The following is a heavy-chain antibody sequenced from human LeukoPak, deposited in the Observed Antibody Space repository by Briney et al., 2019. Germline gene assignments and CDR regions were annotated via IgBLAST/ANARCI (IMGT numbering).Heavy chain of an antibody. Sequence: ASVKVSCKASGYTFTGYYMHWVRQAPGQGLEWMGWINPNSGGTNYAQKFQGRVTMTRDTSISTAYMELSRLRSDDTAVYYCAREAHRYDFWSGYLDWSDPWGQGTLVTVSS. V-gene: IGHV1-2*02. CDR2: INPNSGGT. D-gene: IGHD3-3*01. CDR3: AREAHRYDFWSGYLDWSDP. CDR1: GYTFTGYY. J-gene: IGHJ5*02.